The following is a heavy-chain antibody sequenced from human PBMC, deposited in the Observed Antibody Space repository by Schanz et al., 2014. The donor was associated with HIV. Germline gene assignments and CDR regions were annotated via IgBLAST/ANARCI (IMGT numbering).Heavy chain of an antibody. CDR2: IKLDGSEK. CDR1: GFTFDSYG. J-gene: IGHJ5*02. V-gene: IGHV3-7*01. D-gene: IGHD1-20*01. Sequence: VQLVESGGGVVQPGRSLRLSCAASGFTFDSYGIHWVRQAPGKGLEWLANIKLDGSEKYYVDSVKGRFTISRDNTKNSLYLQMNSLRAEDTAVYYCARDYHWNWFDPWGQGTLVTVSS. CDR3: ARDYHWNWFDP.